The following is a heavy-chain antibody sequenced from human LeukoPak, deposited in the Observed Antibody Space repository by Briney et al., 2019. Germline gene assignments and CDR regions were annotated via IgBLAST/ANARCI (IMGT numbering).Heavy chain of an antibody. D-gene: IGHD2-2*01. CDR2: VKSDGSST. Sequence: GGSLRLSCAASGFTFSSYWMHWVRPAPGKGLMGVSNVKSDGSSTTYADTVKGRSTISRDNARNTLYLQMNSLRAEDTAVYYCARDRGYQMDVSGQGTTVTVSS. J-gene: IGHJ6*02. CDR3: ARDRGYQMDV. V-gene: IGHV3-74*01. CDR1: GFTFSSYW.